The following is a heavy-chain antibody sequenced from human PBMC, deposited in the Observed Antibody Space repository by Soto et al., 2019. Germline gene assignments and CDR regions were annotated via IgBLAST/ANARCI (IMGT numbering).Heavy chain of an antibody. J-gene: IGHJ6*02. D-gene: IGHD2-8*01. CDR3: ARGDSTDCSNGVCSFFYNHDMDV. V-gene: IGHV1-2*04. Sequence: ASVKVSCKASGYSFTDYHILWVRQAPGQGLEWLGRINPKSGGTSTAQKFQGWVTVTTDTSISTASMELTRLTSDDTAIYYCARGDSTDCSNGVCSFFYNHDMDVWSQGTTVTVSS. CDR1: GYSFTDYH. CDR2: INPKSGGT.